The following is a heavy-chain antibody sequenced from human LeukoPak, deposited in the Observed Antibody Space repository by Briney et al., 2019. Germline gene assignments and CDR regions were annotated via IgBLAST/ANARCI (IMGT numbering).Heavy chain of an antibody. Sequence: ASVKVSCKASGYTFTSYAISWVRQAPGQGLEWMGGIIPIFGTANYAQKFQGRVTITADESTSTAYMELSSLRSEDTAVYYCARDASLGPGTGSGWYGDWFDPWGQGTLVTVSS. V-gene: IGHV1-69*13. CDR2: IIPIFGTA. CDR3: ARDASLGPGTGSGWYGDWFDP. J-gene: IGHJ5*02. D-gene: IGHD6-19*01. CDR1: GYTFTSYA.